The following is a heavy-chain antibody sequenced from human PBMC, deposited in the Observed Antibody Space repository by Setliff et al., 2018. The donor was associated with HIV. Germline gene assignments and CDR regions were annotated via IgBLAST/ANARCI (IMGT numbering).Heavy chain of an antibody. J-gene: IGHJ1*01. V-gene: IGHV1-46*01. D-gene: IGHD6-6*01. CDR3: ARDPAPSSSASYFQH. Sequence: ASVKVSCKASGYTFTSQSIHWVRQAPGQGFEWMGVINPSGGSTTYAQKFQGRVTMTRDTSTSTVYMELSSLRSEDTAVYYCARDPAPSSSASYFQHWGQGTPVTVSS. CDR2: INPSGGST. CDR1: GYTFTSQS.